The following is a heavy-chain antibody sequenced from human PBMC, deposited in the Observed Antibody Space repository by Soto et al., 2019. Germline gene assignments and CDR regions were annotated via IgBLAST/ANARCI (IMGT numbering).Heavy chain of an antibody. V-gene: IGHV4-59*01. D-gene: IGHD3-22*01. J-gene: IGHJ4*02. Sequence: SETLSLTCTVSGGSISSYYWSWIRQPPGKGLEWIGYIYYSGSTNYNPSLKSRVTISVDTSKNQFSLKLSSVTAADTAVYYCARLTYDSSGYPFDYWGQGTLVTVSS. CDR2: IYYSGST. CDR3: ARLTYDSSGYPFDY. CDR1: GGSISSYY.